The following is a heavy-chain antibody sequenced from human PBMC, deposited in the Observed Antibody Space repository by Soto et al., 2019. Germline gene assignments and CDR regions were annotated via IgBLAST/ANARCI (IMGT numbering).Heavy chain of an antibody. CDR2: INHSGST. CDR1: GGSFSGYY. J-gene: IGHJ6*03. CDR3: AREGALSGYDLDYMDV. Sequence: SETLSLTCAVYGGSFSGYYWSWIRQPPGKGLEWIGEINHSGSTNYNPSLKSRVTISVDTSKNQFSLKLSSVTAADTAVYYCAREGALSGYDLDYMDVWGKGTTVTVSS. V-gene: IGHV4-34*01. D-gene: IGHD5-12*01.